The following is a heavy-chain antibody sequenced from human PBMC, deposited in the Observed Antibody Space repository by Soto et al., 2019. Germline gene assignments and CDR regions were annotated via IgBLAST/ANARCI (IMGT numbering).Heavy chain of an antibody. CDR1: GGSISSGGYY. V-gene: IGHV4-31*03. CDR2: IYYSGST. D-gene: IGHD2-2*01. Sequence: SETLSLTCTVSGGSISSGGYYWSWIRQHPGKGLEWIGYIYYSGSTYYNPSLKSRVTISVDTSKNQFSLKLSSVTAADTAVYYCAREYQLPPYCYGMDVWGQGTTVTVSS. CDR3: AREYQLPPYCYGMDV. J-gene: IGHJ6*02.